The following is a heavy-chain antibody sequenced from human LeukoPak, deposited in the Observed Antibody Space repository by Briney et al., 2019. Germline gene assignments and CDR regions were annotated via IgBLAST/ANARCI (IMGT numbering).Heavy chain of an antibody. CDR1: GFTFSSYA. CDR3: AELGITMIGGV. V-gene: IGHV3-23*01. CDR2: IGGSGGST. J-gene: IGHJ6*04. Sequence: GGSLRLSCAASGFTFSSYAMSWVRQAPGKGLEWVSAIGGSGGSTYYADSVKGRFTVSRDNSKNTLYLQMNSLRAEDTAVYYCAELGITMIGGVWGKGTTVTISS. D-gene: IGHD3-10*02.